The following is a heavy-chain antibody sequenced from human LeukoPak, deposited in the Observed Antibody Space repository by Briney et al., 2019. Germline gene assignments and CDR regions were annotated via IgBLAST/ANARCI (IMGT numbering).Heavy chain of an antibody. Sequence: PGRSLRPSCAASGFTFSSYGMHWVRQAPGKGLEWVAVISYDGSNKYYADSVKGRFTISRDNSKNTLYLQMNSLRAEDTAVYYCAKDGHYDSSGYYGVFDYWGQGTLVTVSS. D-gene: IGHD3-22*01. CDR3: AKDGHYDSSGYYGVFDY. CDR1: GFTFSSYG. CDR2: ISYDGSNK. V-gene: IGHV3-30*18. J-gene: IGHJ4*02.